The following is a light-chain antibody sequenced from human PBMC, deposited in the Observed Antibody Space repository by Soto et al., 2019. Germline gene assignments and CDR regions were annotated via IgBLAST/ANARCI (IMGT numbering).Light chain of an antibody. Sequence: EIVMTQSPATLSVSPGERATLSCRASQSISNNLAWYQQKPGQAPRLLIYGASTRATGIPARFNGSGSWTEFTRTISSQQSEVFAVYSCQRYNDLHLTFRGATKVEIK. J-gene: IGKJ4*01. CDR3: QRYNDLHLT. CDR2: GAS. V-gene: IGKV3-15*01. CDR1: QSISNN.